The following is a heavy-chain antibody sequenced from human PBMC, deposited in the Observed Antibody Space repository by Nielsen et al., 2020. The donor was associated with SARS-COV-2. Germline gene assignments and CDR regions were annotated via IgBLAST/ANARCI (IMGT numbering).Heavy chain of an antibody. CDR1: GDRVSSSSVA. J-gene: IGHJ6*02. Sequence: SQTLSLTCVISGDRVSSSSVAWNWIRQSPSRGLEWLGRIYYRSKWFYEHATFVRSRITIDSDTSKNQFSLHLNSVTSEDTAMYYCTRDPGYYHGMDVWGQGTTV. CDR3: TRDPGYYHGMDV. V-gene: IGHV6-1*01. CDR2: IYYRSKWFY.